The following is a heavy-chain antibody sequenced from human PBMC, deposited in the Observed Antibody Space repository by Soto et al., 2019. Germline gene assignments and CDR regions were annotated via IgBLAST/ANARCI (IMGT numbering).Heavy chain of an antibody. J-gene: IGHJ3*02. CDR2: IYYSGST. CDR1: GGSISSYY. Sequence: PSETLSLTCTGSGGSISSYYWSWIRQPPGKGLEWIGYIYYSGSTNYNPSLKSRVTISVDTSKNQFSLKLSSVTAADTAVYYCARAYSRVAVAGTGDDAFDIWGQGTMVTVSS. D-gene: IGHD6-19*01. V-gene: IGHV4-59*01. CDR3: ARAYSRVAVAGTGDDAFDI.